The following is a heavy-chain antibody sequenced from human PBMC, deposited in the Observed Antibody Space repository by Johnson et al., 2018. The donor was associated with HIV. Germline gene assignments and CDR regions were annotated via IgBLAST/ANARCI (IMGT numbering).Heavy chain of an antibody. Sequence: VQLVESGGGLLQPGGSLRLSCAASGFTFSSYWMHWVRQAPGKGLEWVANIKEDVSEKYYVDSVRGRFTISRDNAKNSLYLQMNSLRAEDTAVYYCAREGEPDGFDIWGQGTMVTVSS. V-gene: IGHV3-7*01. CDR3: AREGEPDGFDI. CDR2: IKEDVSEK. CDR1: GFTFSSYW. J-gene: IGHJ3*02. D-gene: IGHD3-16*01.